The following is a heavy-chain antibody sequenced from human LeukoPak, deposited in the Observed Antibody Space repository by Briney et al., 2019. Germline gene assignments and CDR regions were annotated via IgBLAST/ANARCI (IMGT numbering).Heavy chain of an antibody. CDR3: ARAYSPPQWSPFDY. Sequence: SETLSLTCTVSGYSISNGYYWGWIRRPPGKGLEWIGTTYHSGTSYYNPSLKSRVTISVDTSKNQLSLKLNSVTDADTAVYYCARAYSPPQWSPFDYWGQGTLVTVSS. J-gene: IGHJ4*02. V-gene: IGHV4-38-2*02. CDR2: TYHSGTS. CDR1: GYSISNGYY. D-gene: IGHD6-13*01.